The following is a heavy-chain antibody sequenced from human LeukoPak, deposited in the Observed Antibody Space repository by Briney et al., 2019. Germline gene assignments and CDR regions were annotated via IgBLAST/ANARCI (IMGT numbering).Heavy chain of an antibody. J-gene: IGHJ1*01. CDR3: ASGKYFQH. V-gene: IGHV4-59*12. CDR2: ISYSGGT. D-gene: IGHD2-15*01. CDR1: GGSISRNY. Sequence: SETLSLTCSVSGGSISRNYWSWIRQPPGKGPEWIGYISYSGGTNYNPSLKSRVTMSVDTAKNQFSLQLNSVTPEDTAVYYCASGKYFQHWGQGTLVTVSS.